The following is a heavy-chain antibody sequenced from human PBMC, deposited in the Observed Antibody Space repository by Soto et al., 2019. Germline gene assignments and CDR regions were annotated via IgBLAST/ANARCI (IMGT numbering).Heavy chain of an antibody. CDR2: ISGSGGRT. Sequence: EVQLLVSGGVLVQPGGSLRLSCAASGFTFGDYAMHWVRQAPGQGLEWVSTISGSGGRTYYADSVKGRFTVSRDNSNNTLYLQMNSLSAEDPALYFSAKDRYDGFLADSVAHNWFDPWGQGTLVTVSS. V-gene: IGHV3-23*01. J-gene: IGHJ5*02. CDR3: AKDRYDGFLADSVAHNWFDP. CDR1: GFTFGDYA. D-gene: IGHD3-3*01.